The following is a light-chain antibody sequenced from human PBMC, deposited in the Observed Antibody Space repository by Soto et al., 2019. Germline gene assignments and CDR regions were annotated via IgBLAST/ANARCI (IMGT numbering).Light chain of an antibody. V-gene: IGLV2-14*01. CDR1: SSDVGNYNY. CDR2: DVS. CDR3: SSYRSSGPSMV. J-gene: IGLJ2*01. Sequence: QSALTQPASVSGSPGQSITISCTGTSSDVGNYNYVSWYQQHPGKAPKLMIYDVSNRPSGVSNRFSGSKSGNTASLTISGLQVEDEADYYCSSYRSSGPSMVFGGGTKLTVL.